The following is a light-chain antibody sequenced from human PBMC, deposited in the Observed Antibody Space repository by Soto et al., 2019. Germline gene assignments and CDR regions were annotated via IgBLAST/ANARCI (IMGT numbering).Light chain of an antibody. Sequence: EVVLTQSPGTLSLSPGERATLSCRASQSVSSSFLAWYQQKPGQAPRLLIYGTSSRATGIPDRFSGSGSGTDFTLTISRLESEDFAVYYCQRYGSPWTFGQGTKVEI. CDR3: QRYGSPWT. V-gene: IGKV3-20*01. CDR2: GTS. J-gene: IGKJ1*01. CDR1: QSVSSSF.